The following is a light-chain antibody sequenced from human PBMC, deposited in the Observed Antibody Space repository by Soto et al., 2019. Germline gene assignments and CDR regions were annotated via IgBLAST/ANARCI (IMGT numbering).Light chain of an antibody. CDR2: DAS. J-gene: IGKJ4*01. V-gene: IGKV3-11*01. CDR1: QSVSSY. CDR3: QQRSNWPLT. Sequence: DIVLTQSPATLSLSPGERATLSCRASQSVSSYLAWYQQKPGQAPRLLIYDASNRATGIPARFSGSGSGTDFTLTISSLEPEDFEVYYCQQRSNWPLTFGGGTNVELK.